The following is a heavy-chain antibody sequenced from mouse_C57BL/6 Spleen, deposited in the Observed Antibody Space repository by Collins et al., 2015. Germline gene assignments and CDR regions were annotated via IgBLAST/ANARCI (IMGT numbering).Heavy chain of an antibody. J-gene: IGHJ4*01. CDR2: IRLKSDNYAT. Sequence: EVKLEESGEGLVQPGGSMKLSCVASGFTFSSYWMSWVRQSPEKGLEWVAEIRLKSDNYATHYAESVKGKFTISRDDSKSRLYLQMNSLRAEDTGIYYCTRDYYAMDYWGQGTSVTVSS. CDR3: TRDYYAMDY. CDR1: GFTFSSYW. V-gene: IGHV6-6*02.